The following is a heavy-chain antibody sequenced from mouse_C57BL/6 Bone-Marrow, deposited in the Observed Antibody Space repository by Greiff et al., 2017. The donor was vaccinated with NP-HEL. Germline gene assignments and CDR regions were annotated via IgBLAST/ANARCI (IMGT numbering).Heavy chain of an antibody. D-gene: IGHD2-3*01. CDR1: GYTFTSYW. J-gene: IGHJ3*01. CDR3: TRRDDGTAWFAY. V-gene: IGHV1-5*01. Sequence: EVQLQQSGTVLARPGASVKMSCKTSGYTFTSYWMHWVKQRPGQGLEWIGAIYPGNSDPSYNQKFKGKAKLTAVTSASTAYMELSSLTNEDSAVYYCTRRDDGTAWFAYWGQGTLVTVSA. CDR2: IYPGNSDP.